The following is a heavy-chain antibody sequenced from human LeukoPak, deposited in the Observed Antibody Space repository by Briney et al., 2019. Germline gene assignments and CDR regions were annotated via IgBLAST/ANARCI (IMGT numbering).Heavy chain of an antibody. V-gene: IGHV4-61*02. CDR1: GDSISSGRYY. Sequence: SETLSLTCTVSGDSISSGRYYWTWLRQPAGKALEWIGRIHTSGDTNYSPSHKSRVTISRDTSKNQFSLRLTSVAAADTAVYYCVRDWNGDYFDYWGQGTLVSVSS. D-gene: IGHD1-1*01. CDR2: IHTSGDT. J-gene: IGHJ4*02. CDR3: VRDWNGDYFDY.